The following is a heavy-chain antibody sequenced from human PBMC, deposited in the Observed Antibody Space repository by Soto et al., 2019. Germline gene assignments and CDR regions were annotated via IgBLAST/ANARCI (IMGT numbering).Heavy chain of an antibody. CDR3: ARSSRGKDLYSSGWYAGY. J-gene: IGHJ4*02. V-gene: IGHV3-74*01. CDR1: GFTFSSYW. D-gene: IGHD6-19*01. CDR2: INSDGSST. Sequence: GGSLRLSCAASGFTFSSYWMHWVRQAPGKGLVWVSRINSDGSSTSYADSVKGRFTISRDNAKNTLYLQMNSLRAEDTAVYYCARSSRGKDLYSSGWYAGYWGQGTLVTVSS.